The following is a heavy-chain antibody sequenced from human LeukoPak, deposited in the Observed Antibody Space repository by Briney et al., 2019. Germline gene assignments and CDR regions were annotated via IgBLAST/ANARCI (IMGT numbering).Heavy chain of an antibody. J-gene: IGHJ5*02. CDR1: GYTFTSYA. CDR3: ARDSSSWPNWFDP. CDR2: INTNTGKP. D-gene: IGHD6-13*01. Sequence: ASVKVSCKASGYTFTSYAMNWVRQAPGQGLEWMGWINTNTGKPTYAQGSTGRFVFSLDASVSTTYLQISSLKAEDTAVYYCARDSSSWPNWFDPWGQGTLVTVSS. V-gene: IGHV7-4-1*02.